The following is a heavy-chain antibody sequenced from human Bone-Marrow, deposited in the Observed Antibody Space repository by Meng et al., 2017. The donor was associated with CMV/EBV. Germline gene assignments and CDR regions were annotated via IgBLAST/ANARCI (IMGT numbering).Heavy chain of an antibody. CDR1: GFTFSSYW. CDR2: INSDGSST. V-gene: IGHV3-74*01. D-gene: IGHD6-19*01. J-gene: IGHJ6*02. Sequence: GESLKISCAASGFTFSSYWMHWVRQAPGKGLVWVSRINSDGSSTSYADSVKGRFTTSRDNAKNTLYLQMNSLRAEDTAVYYCAREAASGWYPYYYYGMDVWGQGTTVTVSS. CDR3: AREAASGWYPYYYYGMDV.